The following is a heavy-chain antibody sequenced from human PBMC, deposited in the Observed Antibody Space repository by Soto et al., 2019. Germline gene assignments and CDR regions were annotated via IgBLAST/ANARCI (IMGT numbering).Heavy chain of an antibody. Sequence: SVKVSCKASGGTFSSYAISWVRQAPGQGLEWMGGIIPIFGTANYAQKFQGRVTITADESTSTAYMELSSLRSEDTAVYYCAGGYYDSSGYYPGLRYFDYWGQGTLVTVSS. V-gene: IGHV1-69*13. D-gene: IGHD3-22*01. CDR1: GGTFSSYA. J-gene: IGHJ4*02. CDR3: AGGYYDSSGYYPGLRYFDY. CDR2: IIPIFGTA.